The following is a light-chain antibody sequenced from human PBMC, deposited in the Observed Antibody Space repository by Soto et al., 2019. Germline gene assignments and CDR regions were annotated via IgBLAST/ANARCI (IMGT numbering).Light chain of an antibody. V-gene: IGKV3-11*01. CDR3: QQRSSWPRVT. CDR2: DAS. Sequence: EIVLTQSPATLSLSPGERATLSCRASQSVRNYLAWYQQKPGQAPRLLIYDASNRATGIPARFSGSGSGTDFTLTISSLEPEDFAVYYCQQRSSWPRVTFGQGTRLELK. CDR1: QSVRNY. J-gene: IGKJ5*01.